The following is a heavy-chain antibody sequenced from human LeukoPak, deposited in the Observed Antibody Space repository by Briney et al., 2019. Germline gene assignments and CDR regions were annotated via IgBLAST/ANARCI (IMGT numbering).Heavy chain of an antibody. J-gene: IGHJ4*02. Sequence: AGGSLRLSCAASGFTFSSYSMNWVRQAPGKGLEWVSYFSSSRSTIYYADSVKGRFTISRDNAKNSLYLQMNSLRAEDTAVYYCARDKGRYYDFWSGYHTFDYWGQGTLVTVSS. CDR3: ARDKGRYYDFWSGYHTFDY. CDR1: GFTFSSYS. CDR2: FSSSRSTI. D-gene: IGHD3-3*01. V-gene: IGHV3-48*01.